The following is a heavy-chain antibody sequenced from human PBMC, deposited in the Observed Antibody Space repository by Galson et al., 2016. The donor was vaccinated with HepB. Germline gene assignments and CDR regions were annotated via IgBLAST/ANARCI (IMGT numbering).Heavy chain of an antibody. J-gene: IGHJ4*01. D-gene: IGHD3-3*01. V-gene: IGHV3-15*01. CDR3: ATYWSGSSVQ. Sequence: SLRLSCAASGMNVNNAWMTWVRQAPGKGLEWVGRIRDSGTTDYAAPVKGRFTISRDVSRNTLSLQLNSLTTEDTGVYYCATYWSGSSVQWGQGTLVTVSS. CDR1: GMNVNNAW. CDR2: IRDSGTT.